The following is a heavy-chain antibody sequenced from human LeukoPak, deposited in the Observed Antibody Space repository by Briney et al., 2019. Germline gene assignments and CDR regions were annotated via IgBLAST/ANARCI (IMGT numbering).Heavy chain of an antibody. CDR2: ISAYNGNT. CDR3: AREGSSGYYYFDY. D-gene: IGHD3-22*01. Sequence: ASVKVSCXASGYTFTSYGISWVRQAPGQGLEWMGWISAYNGNTNYAQKLQGRVTMTRDTSTSTVYMELSSLRSEDTAVYYCAREGSSGYYYFDYWGQGTLVTVSS. CDR1: GYTFTSYG. J-gene: IGHJ4*02. V-gene: IGHV1-18*01.